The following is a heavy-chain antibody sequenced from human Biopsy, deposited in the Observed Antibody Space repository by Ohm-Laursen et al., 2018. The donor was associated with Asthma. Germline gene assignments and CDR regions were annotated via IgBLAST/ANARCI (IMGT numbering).Heavy chain of an antibody. Sequence: GSLRLSCTASGFTFGDYCMSWVRQVPGKGLEWVSYISSSSSTIYYADSVKGRFTISRDNAKNSLYLQMNSLRDEDTAVYYCARFKRGYSYGYAGVFDYWGQGTLVTVPS. CDR1: GFTFGDYC. CDR2: ISSSSSTI. D-gene: IGHD5-18*01. J-gene: IGHJ4*02. CDR3: ARFKRGYSYGYAGVFDY. V-gene: IGHV3-48*02.